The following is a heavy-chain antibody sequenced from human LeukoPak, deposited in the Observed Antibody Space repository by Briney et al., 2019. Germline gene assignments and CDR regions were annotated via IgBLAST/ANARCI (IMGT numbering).Heavy chain of an antibody. CDR1: GFTFSSYS. J-gene: IGHJ5*02. Sequence: PGGSLRLSCAASGFTFSSYSMNWVRQAPGKGLEWVSSISSSSSYIYYADSVKGRFTISRDNAKNSLYLQMNSLRAEDTAVYYCARALLGRFGEYAEFDPWGQGTLVTVSS. CDR2: ISSSSSYI. CDR3: ARALLGRFGEYAEFDP. V-gene: IGHV3-21*01. D-gene: IGHD3-10*01.